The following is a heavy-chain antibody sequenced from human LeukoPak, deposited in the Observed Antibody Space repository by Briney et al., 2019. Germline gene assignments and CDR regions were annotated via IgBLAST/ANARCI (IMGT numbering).Heavy chain of an antibody. J-gene: IGHJ3*02. CDR3: ARTAAAYAFDI. D-gene: IGHD6-13*01. Sequence: GGSLRLSCAASGFTLSSNTMSWVRQAPGKGLDWVSAIGGSGGDTYYADSVKGRFTISRDNYKHTLFLQINSLRAEDTAVYYCARTAAAYAFDIWGQGTMVTVSS. V-gene: IGHV3-23*01. CDR2: IGGSGGDT. CDR1: GFTLSSNT.